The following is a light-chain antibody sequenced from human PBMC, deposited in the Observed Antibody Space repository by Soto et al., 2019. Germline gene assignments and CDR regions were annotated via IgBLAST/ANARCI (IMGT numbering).Light chain of an antibody. CDR2: LGS. CDR3: MQALQTQYT. CDR1: QSLLHSNGYNY. Sequence: DIVMTQSPLSLPVTPGEPASISCRSSQSLLHSNGYNYLDWYLQKPGQSPQLLIYLGSNRASGVPDRFSVSGSGTDFTLNISRVEAVDVGVYYCMQALQTQYTFGQGTKLEIK. J-gene: IGKJ2*01. V-gene: IGKV2-28*01.